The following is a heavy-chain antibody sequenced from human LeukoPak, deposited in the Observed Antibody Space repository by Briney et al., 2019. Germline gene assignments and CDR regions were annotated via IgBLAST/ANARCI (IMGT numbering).Heavy chain of an antibody. V-gene: IGHV3-73*01. CDR3: TTPYGDYVEYYYYYGMDV. D-gene: IGHD4-17*01. J-gene: IGHJ6*02. CDR2: IRSKGNSYAT. CDR1: GFTFSGSA. Sequence: PGGSLSLSCAASGFTFSGSAMHWVRQASGEGLEWVGRIRSKGNSYATAYAASVKGRFTISRDDSKNTAYLQMNSLKTEDTAVYYCTTPYGDYVEYYYYYGMDVWGQGTTVTVSS.